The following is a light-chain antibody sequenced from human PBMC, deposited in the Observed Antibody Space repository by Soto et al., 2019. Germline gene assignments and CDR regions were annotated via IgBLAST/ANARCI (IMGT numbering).Light chain of an antibody. CDR2: EVN. CDR1: ISDVGGYKY. J-gene: IGLJ1*01. Sequence: QSVLTQPASVSGSPGQSITITCSGTISDVGGYKYVSWYQQHPGKAPKLMIFEVNKRPSGVPDRFSGSKSGNTASLTVSGLQAEDEADYYCSSYAGINNLGVFGTGTKLTVL. V-gene: IGLV2-8*01. CDR3: SSYAGINNLGV.